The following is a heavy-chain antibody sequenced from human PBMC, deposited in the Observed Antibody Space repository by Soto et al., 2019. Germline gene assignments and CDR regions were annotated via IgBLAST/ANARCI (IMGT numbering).Heavy chain of an antibody. J-gene: IGHJ6*02. Sequence: QVQLVESGGGVVQPGRSLRLSCAASGFTFSSYGMHWVRQAPGKGLEWGAVISYDGSNKYYADSVKGRFTISRDNSKNTLYLQMNRLRAEDTAVYYCAKDVRYCSSTSCYGYYYYYYGMDVWGQGTTVTVSS. CDR1: GFTFSSYG. V-gene: IGHV3-30*18. D-gene: IGHD2-2*01. CDR2: ISYDGSNK. CDR3: AKDVRYCSSTSCYGYYYYYYGMDV.